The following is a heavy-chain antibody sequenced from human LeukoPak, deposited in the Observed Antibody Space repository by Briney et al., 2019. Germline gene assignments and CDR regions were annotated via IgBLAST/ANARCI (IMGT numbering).Heavy chain of an antibody. CDR2: ISYDGSNK. V-gene: IGHV3-30-3*01. CDR3: AIDSTESYAFDI. J-gene: IGHJ3*02. Sequence: GRSLRLSCAASGFTFSSYAMHWVRQAPGKGLEWVAVISYDGSNKYYADSVKGRFTISRDNSKNTLYLQMNSLRAEDTAVYYCAIDSTESYAFDIWGQGTMVTVSS. D-gene: IGHD3-10*01. CDR1: GFTFSSYA.